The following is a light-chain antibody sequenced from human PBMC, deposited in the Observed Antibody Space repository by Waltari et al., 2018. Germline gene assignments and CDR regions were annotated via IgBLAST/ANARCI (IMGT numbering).Light chain of an antibody. CDR2: WAS. CDR3: QQYLSAPRT. CDR1: ESVIYYSDNKNY. V-gene: IGKV4-1*01. J-gene: IGKJ2*02. Sequence: DIVMTQSPDSLAVSLGERATINCKSSESVIYYSDNKNYLAWYQQKPGQPPKLLIPWASIRESGVPDRFSGSGSGTDFTLTISSLQAEDVAVYYCQQYLSAPRTFGQGTVLEIK.